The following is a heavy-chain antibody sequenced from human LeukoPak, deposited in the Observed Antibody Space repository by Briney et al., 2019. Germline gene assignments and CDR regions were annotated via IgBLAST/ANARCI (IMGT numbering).Heavy chain of an antibody. J-gene: IGHJ5*02. CDR2: INPSGGST. Sequence: ASVKVSCKASGYTFTSYYMHWVRQAPGQGLEWMGIINPSGGSTSYAQKFQGRVTMTRDTSTSTVYMELSSLRSEDTAVYYCARDCQGYYDILTGPRWFDPWGQGTLVTVSS. CDR3: ARDCQGYYDILTGPRWFDP. CDR1: GYTFTSYY. V-gene: IGHV1-46*01. D-gene: IGHD3-9*01.